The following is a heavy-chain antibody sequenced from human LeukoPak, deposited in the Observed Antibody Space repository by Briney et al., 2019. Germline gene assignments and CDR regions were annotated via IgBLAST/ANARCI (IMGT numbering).Heavy chain of an antibody. Sequence: SETLYLTCTFSGGPANLYYWTWIRQPPGKGLEWIGYIYSTGHSNYNSTLKSRVTMSLDTSKKQFSLNLSAVTAADTAVYYCASLHVRLLTLEVWGRGTTVTVSS. D-gene: IGHD6-6*01. J-gene: IGHJ6*02. CDR3: ASLHVRLLTLEV. CDR1: GGPANLYY. V-gene: IGHV4-59*02. CDR2: IYSTGHS.